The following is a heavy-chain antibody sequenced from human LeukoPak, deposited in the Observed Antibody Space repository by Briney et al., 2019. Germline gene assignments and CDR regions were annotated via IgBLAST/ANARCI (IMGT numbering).Heavy chain of an antibody. CDR1: GYTFTSYD. CDR3: ARGSIVVVPAASGGDAFDI. D-gene: IGHD2-2*01. CDR2: MNPNSGNT. V-gene: IGHV1-8*01. J-gene: IGHJ3*02. Sequence: GASVKVSCKASGYTFTSYDIHWVRQAAGHGLEWMGWMNPNSGNTGYAQKFQGRVTITRNTSISTAYMELSSLRSEDTAVYYCARGSIVVVPAASGGDAFDIWGQGTMVTVSS.